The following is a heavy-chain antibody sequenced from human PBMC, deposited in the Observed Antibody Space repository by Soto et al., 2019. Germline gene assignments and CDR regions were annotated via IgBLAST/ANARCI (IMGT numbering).Heavy chain of an antibody. CDR1: GYSFTSYW. J-gene: IGHJ4*02. V-gene: IGHV5-51*01. Sequence: GESLKISCKGSGYSFTSYWIGWVRQMPGKGLEWMGIIYPGDSDTRYSPSFQGQVTTSADKSISTAYLQWSSLKASDTAMYYCASGHYDILTGYPTPQIDYWGQGTLVTVS. CDR3: ASGHYDILTGYPTPQIDY. CDR2: IYPGDSDT. D-gene: IGHD3-9*01.